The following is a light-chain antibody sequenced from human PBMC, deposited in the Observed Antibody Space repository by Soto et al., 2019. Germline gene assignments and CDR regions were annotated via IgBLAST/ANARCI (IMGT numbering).Light chain of an antibody. V-gene: IGKV3-15*01. CDR2: GAS. CDR1: RSVDTD. J-gene: IGKJ5*01. CDR3: QQYYNWPRT. Sequence: EILMTHSPATLSVSPCDSATLACRASRSVDTDLAWYQQKPGQAPRLLFYGASTGATGLPARFSGSGSGTEFTLSINSLQAKHCAVYYCQQYYNWPRTFGQGTRLEIK.